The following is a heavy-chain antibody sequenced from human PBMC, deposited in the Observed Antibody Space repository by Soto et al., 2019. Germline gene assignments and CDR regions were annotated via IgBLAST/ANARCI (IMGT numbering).Heavy chain of an antibody. J-gene: IGHJ4*02. CDR2: IYSGGST. D-gene: IGHD3-22*01. V-gene: IGHV3-53*01. Sequence: EVQLVEAGGGLIQPGGSLRVSCAASGFTVSRSYMSWVRQAPGKGLEWVSVIYSGGSTNYADSVKGRLTISRDNSKNTLYLQMNSLRVEDTAVYYCARDTYYYDSSGQPYWGQGTLVTVSS. CDR3: ARDTYYYDSSGQPY. CDR1: GFTVSRSY.